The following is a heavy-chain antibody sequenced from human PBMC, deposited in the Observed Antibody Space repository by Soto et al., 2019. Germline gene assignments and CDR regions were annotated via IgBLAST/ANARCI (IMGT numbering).Heavy chain of an antibody. D-gene: IGHD1-1*01. J-gene: IGHJ3*01. CDR2: LYDVYGS. CDR3: ASWHEREHAYDV. CDR1: GLTVSGTKY. V-gene: IGHV3-53*01. Sequence: DVQLVESGGGLIQPGESLRLSCAAFGLTVSGTKYVAWVRQAPGKGLEWVSALYDVYGSFYADSVKGRFTTSSDNSKSTAYLQMNDLRPDDTAVYYCASWHEREHAYDVWGQGTAVTVSS.